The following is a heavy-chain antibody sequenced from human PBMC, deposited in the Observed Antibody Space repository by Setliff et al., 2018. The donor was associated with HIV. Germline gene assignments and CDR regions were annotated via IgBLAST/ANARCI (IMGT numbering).Heavy chain of an antibody. D-gene: IGHD6-13*01. Sequence: ASVKVSCKASGYTFTSYGVCWVRQPPGQGLEWMGWISVYNGNTNYAQSLQGRVTMTTDTSTTTVYMELRSLRSDDTAFYYCAGARGAGTFDIWGQGTSVTVSS. V-gene: IGHV1-18*01. CDR2: ISVYNGNT. CDR3: AGARGAGTFDI. CDR1: GYTFTSYG. J-gene: IGHJ3*02.